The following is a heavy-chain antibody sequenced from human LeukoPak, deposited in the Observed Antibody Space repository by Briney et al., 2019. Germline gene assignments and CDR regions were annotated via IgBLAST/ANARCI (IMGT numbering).Heavy chain of an antibody. CDR1: GFTFSSYG. CDR2: ISYDGNDK. Sequence: GGSLRLSCAASGFTFSSYGIHWVRQAPGKGLEWVAVISYDGNDKYYADSVKGRFTISRDNAKNSLYLQMNSLRAEDTAVYYCARKAAFDIWGQGTMVIVSS. CDR3: ARKAAFDI. J-gene: IGHJ3*02. V-gene: IGHV3-30*03.